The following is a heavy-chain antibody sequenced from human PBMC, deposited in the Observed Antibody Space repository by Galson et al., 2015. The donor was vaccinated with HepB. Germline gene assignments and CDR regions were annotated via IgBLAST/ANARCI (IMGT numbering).Heavy chain of an antibody. D-gene: IGHD5-18*01. CDR2: ISYDGSNK. V-gene: IGHV3-30*04. Sequence: SLRLSCAASGFTFSSYAMHWVRQAPGKGLEWVAVISYDGSNKYYADSVKGRFTMSRDNSKNTLYLQMNSLRAEDTAVYYCARGGGPSRGYSYGYHFDYWGQGTLVTVSS. J-gene: IGHJ4*02. CDR1: GFTFSSYA. CDR3: ARGGGPSRGYSYGYHFDY.